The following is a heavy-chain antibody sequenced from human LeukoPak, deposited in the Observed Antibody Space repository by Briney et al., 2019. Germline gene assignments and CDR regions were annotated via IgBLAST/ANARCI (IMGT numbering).Heavy chain of an antibody. CDR3: ARGSLNDSSGYYLNWFNP. D-gene: IGHD3-22*01. CDR1: GGTFSSYT. CDR2: IIPILGIA. V-gene: IGHV1-69*02. J-gene: IGHJ5*02. Sequence: ASVKVSCEASGGTFSSYTISWVRQTPGQGLEWMGRIIPILGIANYAQKFQGRVTITADKSTSTAYMELSSLRSEDAAVYYCARGSLNDSSGYYLNWFNPWGQGTLVTVSS.